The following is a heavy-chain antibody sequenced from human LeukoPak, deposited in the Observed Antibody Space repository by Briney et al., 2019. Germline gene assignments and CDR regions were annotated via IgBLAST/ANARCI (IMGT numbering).Heavy chain of an antibody. Sequence: GGSLRLSCAASGFTFSSYAMQEVRQAPGKGLVWVAVISYGGSNKYYAASVKSRFTISRDNSKTTLYLQMNSLRAEDTDVYYCARDLIMVRGVILPWGQGTLVTVSS. D-gene: IGHD3-10*01. CDR3: ARDLIMVRGVILP. J-gene: IGHJ5*02. CDR2: ISYGGSNK. V-gene: IGHV3-30-3*01. CDR1: GFTFSSYA.